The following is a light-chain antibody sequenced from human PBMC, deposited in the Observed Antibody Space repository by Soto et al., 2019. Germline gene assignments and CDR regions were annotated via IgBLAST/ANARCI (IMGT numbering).Light chain of an antibody. Sequence: EIVMTQSPATLSVSPGEGVTLSCRASQSVSSDLAWYQQKPGQSPRLLMYGASTRATDIPARFSGGGSGTEFTLTISSLQSEDVAIYYFQQRRKRPPTFGQWTKLDI. J-gene: IGKJ2*01. CDR1: QSVSSD. CDR3: QQRRKRPPT. CDR2: GAS. V-gene: IGKV3-15*01.